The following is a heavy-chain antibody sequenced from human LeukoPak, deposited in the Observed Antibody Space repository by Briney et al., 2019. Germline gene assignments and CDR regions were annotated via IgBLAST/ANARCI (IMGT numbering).Heavy chain of an antibody. CDR2: LYYSGST. Sequence: SQTLSLTCTVSGGSISSYYWSWIRQPPGKGLEWIGYLYYSGSTNYNPSLKSRVTIPVDTSKNQFSLKLSSVTAADTAVYYCARVNDILTGYHHGWFDPWGQGTLVTVSS. CDR3: ARVNDILTGYHHGWFDP. D-gene: IGHD3-9*01. J-gene: IGHJ5*02. V-gene: IGHV4-59*01. CDR1: GGSISSYY.